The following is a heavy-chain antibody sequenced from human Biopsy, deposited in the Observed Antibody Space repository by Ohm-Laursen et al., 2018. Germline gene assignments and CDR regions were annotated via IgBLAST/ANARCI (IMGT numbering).Heavy chain of an antibody. CDR1: GFTFSRHG. V-gene: IGHV3-33*01. Sequence: SLRLSCAASGFTFSRHGMHWARQAPGKGLEWVAVIWSDGNNKYYADSVKGRFTISRDTSRNTLYMQMNSLRVEDTALYYCARDAEEFDSSGPRFDYWGQGTLVSVSS. CDR3: ARDAEEFDSSGPRFDY. D-gene: IGHD3-22*01. CDR2: IWSDGNNK. J-gene: IGHJ4*02.